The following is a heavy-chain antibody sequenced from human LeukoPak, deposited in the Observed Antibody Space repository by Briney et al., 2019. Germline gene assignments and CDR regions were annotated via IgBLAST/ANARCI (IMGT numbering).Heavy chain of an antibody. CDR1: GGSISSYY. D-gene: IGHD3-10*01. V-gene: IGHV4-4*07. CDR2: IYTSGTI. J-gene: IGHJ5*02. CDR3: ARDSGTTGEVKCDP. Sequence: SETLSLTCTVSGGSISSYYWSWIRQPAGTALEWIGRIYTSGTITYNPSLKSRVTMSVDTSKNQFSLKLSSVTAADTAVYYCARDSGTTGEVKCDPWGQGTLVTVSS.